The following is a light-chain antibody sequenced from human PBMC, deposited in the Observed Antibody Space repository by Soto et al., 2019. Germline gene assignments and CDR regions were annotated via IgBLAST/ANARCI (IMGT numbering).Light chain of an antibody. CDR2: DAS. J-gene: IGKJ3*01. CDR3: QQYGSSPFT. CDR1: QSVTNNY. V-gene: IGKV3D-20*01. Sequence: EIVLTQSPATLSLSPGDRATLSCGASQSVTNNYLAWYQQKPGLAPRLLIYDASYRANGIPDRFSGSGSGTDFTLTINRLEPEDVAVYYCQQYGSSPFTFGPGTKVDIK.